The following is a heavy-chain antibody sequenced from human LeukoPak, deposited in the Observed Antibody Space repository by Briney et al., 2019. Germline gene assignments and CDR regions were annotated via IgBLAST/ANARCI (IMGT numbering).Heavy chain of an antibody. CDR1: GYNFDTYW. Sequence: GESLKISCKGSGYNFDTYWIAWMRQMPGKGLEWMGIIDPADSDTRYRPSFQGQVTISADKSITTAYLQWSSLKASDTAIYYCARGYGAYLGYWGQGTLVTVSS. D-gene: IGHD4-17*01. CDR3: ARGYGAYLGY. CDR2: IDPADSDT. J-gene: IGHJ4*02. V-gene: IGHV5-51*01.